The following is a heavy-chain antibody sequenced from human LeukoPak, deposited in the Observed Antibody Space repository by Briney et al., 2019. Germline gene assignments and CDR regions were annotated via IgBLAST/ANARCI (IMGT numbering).Heavy chain of an antibody. Sequence: SETLSLTCTVSGGSISSSSYYWGWIRQPPGKGLEWIGSIYYSGSTYYNPSLRSRVTISVDTSKNQSSLKLSSVTAADTAVYYCASPRYSSGWYFDYWGQGTLVTVSS. CDR3: ASPRYSSGWYFDY. V-gene: IGHV4-39*01. D-gene: IGHD6-19*01. CDR2: IYYSGST. CDR1: GGSISSSSYY. J-gene: IGHJ4*02.